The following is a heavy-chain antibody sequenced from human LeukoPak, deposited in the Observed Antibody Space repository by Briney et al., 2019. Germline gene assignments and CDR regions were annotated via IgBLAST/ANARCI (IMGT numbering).Heavy chain of an antibody. CDR3: ARVPSSSSSWYLGWFDP. J-gene: IGHJ5*02. CDR2: ISAYNGNT. V-gene: IGHV1-18*04. CDR1: GYTFTSYG. D-gene: IGHD6-13*01. Sequence: ASVKVSCKASGYTFTSYGISWVRQAPGQGLEWMGLISAYNGNTNYAQKLQGRVTMTTDTSTSTAYMELRSLRSDDTAVYYCARVPSSSSSWYLGWFDPWGQGTLVTVSS.